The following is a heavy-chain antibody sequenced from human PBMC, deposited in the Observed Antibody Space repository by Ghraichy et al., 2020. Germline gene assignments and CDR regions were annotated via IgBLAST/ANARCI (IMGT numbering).Heavy chain of an antibody. CDR3: ARDMGVAGTWDY. CDR2: ISSSSDTI. J-gene: IGHJ4*02. V-gene: IGHV3-48*02. Sequence: GGSLRLSCAASGFTFSSYNMNWVRQAPGKGLEWVSYISSSSDTIFYADSVKGRFTISRDNAKNSLYLQMNSLRDEDTAVYSCARDMGVAGTWDYWGQGTLVTVSS. CDR1: GFTFSSYN. D-gene: IGHD6-19*01.